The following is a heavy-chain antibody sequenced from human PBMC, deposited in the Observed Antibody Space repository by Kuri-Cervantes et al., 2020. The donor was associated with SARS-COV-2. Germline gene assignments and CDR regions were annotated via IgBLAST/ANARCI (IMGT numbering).Heavy chain of an antibody. CDR3: AKDHDYSLFLDY. V-gene: IGHV3-74*01. Sequence: GASLKISCVVSGFTFRSYWMHWVRQAPGKGLVWVARISSDGTGTNYADSVKGRFTISRDNAKDTVYVQMNSLRVDDTAVYYCAKDHDYSLFLDYWGQGTLVTVSS. D-gene: IGHD4-11*01. J-gene: IGHJ4*02. CDR1: GFTFRSYW. CDR2: ISSDGTGT.